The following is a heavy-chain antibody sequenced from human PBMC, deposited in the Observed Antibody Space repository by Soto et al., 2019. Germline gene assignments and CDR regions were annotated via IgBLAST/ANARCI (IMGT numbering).Heavy chain of an antibody. CDR3: SRRELHCGGCCLYGTKHLDY. CDR1: GYTFTNYW. Sequence: VESLKISCQVSGYTFTNYWVAWVRQMPGKGLEWMGIVFPGDSETRYSPSFQGQVTFSADQSTRTAFLKWNSLRASDTAVYYCSRRELHCGGCCLYGTKHLDYWGQGTKITVSP. D-gene: IGHD2-21*01. V-gene: IGHV5-51*01. CDR2: VFPGDSET. J-gene: IGHJ4*02.